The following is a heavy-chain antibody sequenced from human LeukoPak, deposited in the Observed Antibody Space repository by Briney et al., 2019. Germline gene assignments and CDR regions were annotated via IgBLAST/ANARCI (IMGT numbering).Heavy chain of an antibody. CDR1: GFTFSSYS. D-gene: IGHD3-22*01. CDR3: ARERNYYDSSGYYPDDY. J-gene: IGHJ4*02. Sequence: GRSLRLSCAASGFTFSSYSMNWVRQAPGKGLEWVSSISSSSSYIYYADSVKGRFTISRDNAKNSLYLQMNSLRAEDTAVYYCARERNYYDSSGYYPDDYWGQGTLVTVSS. V-gene: IGHV3-21*01. CDR2: ISSSSSYI.